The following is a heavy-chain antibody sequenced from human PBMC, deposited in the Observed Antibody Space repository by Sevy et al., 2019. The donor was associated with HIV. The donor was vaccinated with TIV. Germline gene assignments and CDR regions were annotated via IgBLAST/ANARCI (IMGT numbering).Heavy chain of an antibody. CDR2: ISSSSSYT. V-gene: IGHV3-11*06. J-gene: IGHJ4*02. CDR3: ARVGGVKHFDY. CDR1: GFTFSDYY. Sequence: GGSLRLSCAASGFTFSDYYMSWIRQAPGKGLEWVSYISSSSSYTNYADSVKGRFTISRDNAKNSLYLQMNSLRAEDTAVYYCARVGGVKHFDYWGQGTLVTVSS. D-gene: IGHD3-3*01.